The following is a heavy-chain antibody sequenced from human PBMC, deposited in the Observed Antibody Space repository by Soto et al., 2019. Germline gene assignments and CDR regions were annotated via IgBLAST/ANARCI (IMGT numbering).Heavy chain of an antibody. V-gene: IGHV1-18*01. D-gene: IGHD1-26*01. J-gene: IGHJ4*02. CDR1: GYTFTSYG. CDR3: ARDSASGSRAGYFDY. Sequence: ASVKVSCKASGYTFTSYGISWVRQAPGQGLEWMGWISAYNGNTNYAQKLQGRVTMTTDTSTSTAYMELRSLRSDDTAVYYCARDSASGSRAGYFDYWGQGTLVTVSS. CDR2: ISAYNGNT.